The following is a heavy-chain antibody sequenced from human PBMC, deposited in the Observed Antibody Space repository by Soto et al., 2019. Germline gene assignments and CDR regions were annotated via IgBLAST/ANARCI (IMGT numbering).Heavy chain of an antibody. CDR2: IYYSGST. CDR3: AKISRLVDY. J-gene: IGHJ4*02. V-gene: IGHV4-39*01. Sequence: SETLSLTCTVSGGSISSSSYYWGWIRQPPGKGLEWIGSIYYSGSTYYKPSLKNRDTISVDTSKNQFSLKLSFVTAADTAVYSCAKISRLVDYWGQGTLVTVSS. D-gene: IGHD6-19*01. CDR1: GGSISSSSYY.